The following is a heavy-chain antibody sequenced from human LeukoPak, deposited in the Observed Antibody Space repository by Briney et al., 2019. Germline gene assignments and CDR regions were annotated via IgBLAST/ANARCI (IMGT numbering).Heavy chain of an antibody. CDR3: ARSPDSSGYYYYFDY. V-gene: IGHV4-59*08. J-gene: IGHJ4*02. CDR2: VYFRGTT. Sequence: PSETLSLTCTASGGSISTYYWSWVRQPPGKGLEWIGYVYFRGTTNYNPSLKSRVTISVDTSKNQFSLKLSSVTAADTAVYYCARSPDSSGYYYYFDYWGQGTLVTVSS. CDR1: GGSISTYY. D-gene: IGHD3-22*01.